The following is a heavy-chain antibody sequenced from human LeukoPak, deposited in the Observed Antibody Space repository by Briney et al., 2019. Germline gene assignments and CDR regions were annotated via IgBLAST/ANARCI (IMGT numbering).Heavy chain of an antibody. D-gene: IGHD1-26*01. CDR1: GGTFSSYA. Sequence: ASVKVSCKASGGTFSSYAISWVRQAPGQGLEWMGRIIPILGIANYAQKFQGRVTITADKSTSTAYMELSSLRSEDTAVYYCARHNSGSYSVDAFDIWGQGTMVTVSS. CDR3: ARHNSGSYSVDAFDI. J-gene: IGHJ3*02. CDR2: IIPILGIA. V-gene: IGHV1-69*04.